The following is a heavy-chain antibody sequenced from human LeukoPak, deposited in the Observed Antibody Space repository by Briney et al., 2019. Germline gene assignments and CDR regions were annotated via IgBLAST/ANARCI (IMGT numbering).Heavy chain of an antibody. D-gene: IGHD3-22*01. CDR3: AKDVWPYTYYYDTHPLGGGFDS. Sequence: GRFLRLSCAASGFTFDHYAMHWVRQAPGKGLEWVSSISWNSATIGYADSVRGRFTISRDNAKNSLYLQMNSLRAEDMAFYYCAKDVWPYTYYYDTHPLGGGFDSWGQGTLVTVSS. V-gene: IGHV3-9*03. CDR1: GFTFDHYA. CDR2: ISWNSATI. J-gene: IGHJ4*02.